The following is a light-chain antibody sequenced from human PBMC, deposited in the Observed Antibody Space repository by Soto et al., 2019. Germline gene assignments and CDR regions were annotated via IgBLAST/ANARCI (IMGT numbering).Light chain of an antibody. CDR2: ENN. Sequence: QSVLTQPPSVSAAPGQKVTISCSGSSSNIGNNYVSWYQQLPGTAPKLLIYENNKRPSGIPDRFSGSKSGTSATLGITGLQTGDEADYYCGTWDNSLSAGEVFRGGTKLTVL. J-gene: IGLJ3*02. CDR1: SSNIGNNY. V-gene: IGLV1-51*02. CDR3: GTWDNSLSAGEV.